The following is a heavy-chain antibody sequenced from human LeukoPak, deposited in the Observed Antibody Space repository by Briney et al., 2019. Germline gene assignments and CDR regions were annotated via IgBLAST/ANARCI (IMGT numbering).Heavy chain of an antibody. J-gene: IGHJ4*02. D-gene: IGHD6-13*01. CDR3: ARGTGYSSMTF. V-gene: IGHV4-34*01. Sequence: SETLSLTCAVYGESFSGYYWSWIRQPPGKGLEWIGEINHSGSTNYNPSLKSRVTISVDTSKNQFSLKLSSVTAADTAVYYCARGTGYSSMTFWGQGTLVTVSS. CDR2: INHSGST. CDR1: GESFSGYY.